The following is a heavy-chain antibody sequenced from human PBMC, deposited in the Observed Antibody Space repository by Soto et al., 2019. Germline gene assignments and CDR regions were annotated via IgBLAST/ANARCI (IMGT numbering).Heavy chain of an antibody. CDR3: ATGSRVTTSGSTEYYFDY. J-gene: IGHJ4*02. CDR2: INYIGST. Sequence: SETLSLTCSVSGDSITSGSYFWTWIRQHPGKGPEWIGYINYIGSTYYNPSLKSRLSLSVDTSKNQFSLRLSSVTAADTAVYFCATGSRVTTSGSTEYYFDYSGQGTLFTLCS. CDR1: GDSITSGSYF. D-gene: IGHD4-17*01. V-gene: IGHV4-31*03.